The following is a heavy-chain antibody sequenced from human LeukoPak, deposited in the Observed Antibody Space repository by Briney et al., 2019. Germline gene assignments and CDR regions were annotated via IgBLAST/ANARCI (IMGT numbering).Heavy chain of an antibody. CDR2: ISSSSSYI. CDR1: GFTFSSYS. CDR3: ARDYYDSSGPGSAAFDI. J-gene: IGHJ3*02. D-gene: IGHD3-22*01. V-gene: IGHV3-21*01. Sequence: PGGSLRLSCAASGFTFSSYSMNWVRQAPGKGLEWVSSISSSSSYIYYADSAKGRFTISRDNAKNSLYLQMNSLRAEDTAVYYCARDYYDSSGPGSAAFDIWGQGTMVTVSS.